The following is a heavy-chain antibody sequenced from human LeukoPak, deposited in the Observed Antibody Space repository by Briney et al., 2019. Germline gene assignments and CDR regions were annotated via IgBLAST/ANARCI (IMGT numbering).Heavy chain of an antibody. D-gene: IGHD1-26*01. CDR1: GFTFSSYG. J-gene: IGHJ4*02. V-gene: IGHV3-30*18. Sequence: GGTLRLSCAASGFTFSSYGMHWVRQAPGKGLEWVAVISYDGSNKYYADSVKSRFTISRDNSKNTLYLQMNSLRAEDTAVYYCAKDQGSGATGFDYWGQGTLVTVSS. CDR2: ISYDGSNK. CDR3: AKDQGSGATGFDY.